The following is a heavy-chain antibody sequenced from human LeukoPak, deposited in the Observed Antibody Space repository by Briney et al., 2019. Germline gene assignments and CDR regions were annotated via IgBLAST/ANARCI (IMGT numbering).Heavy chain of an antibody. D-gene: IGHD4/OR15-4a*01. V-gene: IGHV4-59*01. CDR2: IYYSGST. CDR1: GGSISSYY. Sequence: SETLSLTCTVSGGSISSYYWSWIRQPPGKGLEWIGYIYYSGSTNYNPSLKSRVTISVDTSKNQFSLKLSSVTAADTAVYYCARGLVPYYFDYWGQGTLVTVSS. J-gene: IGHJ4*02. CDR3: ARGLVPYYFDY.